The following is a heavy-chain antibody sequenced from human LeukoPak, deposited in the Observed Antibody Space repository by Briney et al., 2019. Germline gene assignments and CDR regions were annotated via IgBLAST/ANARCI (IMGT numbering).Heavy chain of an antibody. J-gene: IGHJ4*02. CDR1: GCSISGYY. CDR2: ICYSGST. V-gene: IGHV4-59*08. Sequence: KSAETLCLTCTASGCSISGYYLSWIRQPPGKGLEWIGYICYSGSTNYNPSFKRRISISLGDSKNQFSLMQTSVTAADTAVYYCSRRPVRGLSYFDHWGQGTLVTVSS. CDR3: SRRPVRGLSYFDH. D-gene: IGHD2/OR15-2a*01.